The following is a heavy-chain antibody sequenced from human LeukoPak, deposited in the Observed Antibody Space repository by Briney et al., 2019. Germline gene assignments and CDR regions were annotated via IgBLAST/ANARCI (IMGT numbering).Heavy chain of an antibody. V-gene: IGHV4-30-2*02. Sequence: PSETLSLTCTVSGGSIISGGYYWSWIRQPPGKGLEWIGYIYHSGSTYYNPSLKSRVTISVDGSKNQFSLKLSSVTAADTAVYYCARFRGGYGGNDLDAFDIWGQGTMVTVSS. J-gene: IGHJ3*02. CDR1: GGSIISGGYY. CDR2: IYHSGST. D-gene: IGHD4-23*01. CDR3: ARFRGGYGGNDLDAFDI.